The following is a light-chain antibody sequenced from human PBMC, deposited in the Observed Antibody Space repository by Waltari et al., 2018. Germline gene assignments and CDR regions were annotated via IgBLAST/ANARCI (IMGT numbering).Light chain of an antibody. V-gene: IGKV3-20*01. CDR3: QMYDRLPVT. J-gene: IGKJ1*01. CDR1: QSVGRA. Sequence: EIVLTQSPGPLALSPGERAPLSCRSSQSVGRALAWYHQKTGQAPRLLIYDASRMATGISERFSGSGSGTDFSLTISRVEPEDFAVYFCQMYDRLPVTFGQGTKVEVK. CDR2: DAS.